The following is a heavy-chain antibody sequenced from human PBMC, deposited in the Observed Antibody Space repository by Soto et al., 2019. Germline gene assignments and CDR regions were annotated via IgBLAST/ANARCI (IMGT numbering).Heavy chain of an antibody. D-gene: IGHD6-13*01. CDR1: GYTFTSYG. CDR3: ARDQWWQQLAPGDAFDI. Sequence: ASVKVSCKASGYTFTSYGISWVRQAPGQGLEWMGWISAYNGNTNYAQKIQGRVTMTTDTSTSTAYMELRSLRSDDTAVYYCARDQWWQQLAPGDAFDIWGQGTMVTVSS. J-gene: IGHJ3*02. CDR2: ISAYNGNT. V-gene: IGHV1-18*01.